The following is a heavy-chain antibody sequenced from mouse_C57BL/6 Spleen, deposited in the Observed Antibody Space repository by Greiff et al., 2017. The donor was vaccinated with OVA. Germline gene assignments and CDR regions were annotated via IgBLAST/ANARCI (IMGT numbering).Heavy chain of an antibody. J-gene: IGHJ4*01. CDR3: ARRGSEDY. CDR1: GYTFTSYW. CDR2: IDPSDSYT. Sequence: VQLQQPGAELVMPGASVKLSCKASGYTFTSYWMHWVKQRPGQGLEWIGEIDPSDSYTNYNQKFKGKSTLTVDKSSSTAYMQLSSLTSEDSAVYYCARRGSEDYWGQGTSVTVSS. V-gene: IGHV1-69*01.